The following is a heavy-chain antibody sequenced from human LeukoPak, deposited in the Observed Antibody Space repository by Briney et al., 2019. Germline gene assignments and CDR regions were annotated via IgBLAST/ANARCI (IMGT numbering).Heavy chain of an antibody. CDR3: ARARLSYCGGDCYFLKAFDI. J-gene: IGHJ3*02. V-gene: IGHV3-30*02. CDR2: IRYDGSNK. Sequence: GGSLRLSCAASGFTFSSYGMHWVRQAPGKGLEWVTFIRYDGSNKYYADSVKGRFTISRDNAKNSLYLQMNSLRAEDTAVYYCARARLSYCGGDCYFLKAFDIWGQGTMVTVSS. CDR1: GFTFSSYG. D-gene: IGHD2-21*02.